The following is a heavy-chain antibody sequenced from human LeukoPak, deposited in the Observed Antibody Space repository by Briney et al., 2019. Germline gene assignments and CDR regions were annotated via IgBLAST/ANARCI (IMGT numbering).Heavy chain of an antibody. CDR3: ARPDLVGATLYFQH. J-gene: IGHJ1*01. Sequence: SETLSLTCAVYGGSFSGYYWSWIRQPPGKGLEWIGEINHSGSTNYNPSLKSRVTISVDTSKNQFSLKLSSVTAADTAVYYCARPDLVGATLYFQHWGQGTLVTVSS. CDR1: GGSFSGYY. CDR2: INHSGST. D-gene: IGHD1-26*01. V-gene: IGHV4-34*01.